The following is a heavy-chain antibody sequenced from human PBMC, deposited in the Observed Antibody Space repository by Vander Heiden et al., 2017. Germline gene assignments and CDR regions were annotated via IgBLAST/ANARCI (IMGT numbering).Heavy chain of an antibody. CDR2: INGDGRST. CDR1: EFTFSGYW. CDR3: ARAITIFGNGFDP. Sequence: EVQLVESGGGLVQPGGSLRLSCAASEFTFSGYWMHWVRQGPGEGLMWVARINGDGRSTTYADFVKGRFTISRDNTKNTLYLQMNSLRVEDTAVYYCARAITIFGNGFDPWGQGTLVTVSS. J-gene: IGHJ5*02. D-gene: IGHD3-3*01. V-gene: IGHV3-74*01.